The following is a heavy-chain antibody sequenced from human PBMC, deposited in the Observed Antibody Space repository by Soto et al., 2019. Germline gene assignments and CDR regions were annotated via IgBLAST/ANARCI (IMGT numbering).Heavy chain of an antibody. CDR2: IIPIFGTA. Sequence: QVQLVQSGAEVKKPGSSVKVSCKASGGTFSSYAISWVRQAPGQGLEWMGGIIPIFGTANYAQKFQGRVTITADESTSTAYMELSSLRSEDTAVYYCASSYCSSTSRYKGGWFDPWGQGTLVTVSS. D-gene: IGHD2-2*02. CDR3: ASSYCSSTSRYKGGWFDP. V-gene: IGHV1-69*01. CDR1: GGTFSSYA. J-gene: IGHJ5*02.